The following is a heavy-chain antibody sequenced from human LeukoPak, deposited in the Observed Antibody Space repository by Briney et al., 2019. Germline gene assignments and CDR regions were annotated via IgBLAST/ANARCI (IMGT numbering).Heavy chain of an antibody. CDR1: GFSFNSCA. Sequence: PGGSLRLSCAASGFSFNSCAMSWVRQAPGKGLEWVSGIGHSGGGTYYADPVKGRFTISRDNSKNTLYLQMNSLRAEDTAVYYCARRARALDYWGQGTLVTVSS. V-gene: IGHV3-23*01. CDR2: IGHSGGGT. CDR3: ARRARALDY. J-gene: IGHJ4*02.